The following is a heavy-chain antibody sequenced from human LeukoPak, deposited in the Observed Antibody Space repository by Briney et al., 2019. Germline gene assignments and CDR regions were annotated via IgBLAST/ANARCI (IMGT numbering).Heavy chain of an antibody. Sequence: QAGGSLRLSCAASGFSFSSYGMHWVRQAPGKGLEWVAFIRYDGSNKYYADSVKGRFTISRDNAKNTLYLQMNSLRAEDTAVYYCARANLRHHLMVRGVHYYMDVWGKGTTVTISS. CDR1: GFSFSSYG. CDR3: ARANLRHHLMVRGVHYYMDV. V-gene: IGHV3-30*02. D-gene: IGHD3-10*01. J-gene: IGHJ6*03. CDR2: IRYDGSNK.